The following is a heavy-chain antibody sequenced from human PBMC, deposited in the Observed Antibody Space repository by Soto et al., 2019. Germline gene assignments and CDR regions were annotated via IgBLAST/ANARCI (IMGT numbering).Heavy chain of an antibody. Sequence: QVQLVESGGGVVQPGRSLRLSCAGSGFTFSNYGLHWVRQAPGKGLEWVAVISYDGSHKYYADSVKGRFTISRDNSNKMLDLQRDSVRAEDTAVYYCAKDGAPRYCGRSSCRPAGAYWGQGTLVTVS. CDR2: ISYDGSHK. V-gene: IGHV3-30*18. CDR1: GFTFSNYG. J-gene: IGHJ4*02. D-gene: IGHD2-15*01. CDR3: AKDGAPRYCGRSSCRPAGAY.